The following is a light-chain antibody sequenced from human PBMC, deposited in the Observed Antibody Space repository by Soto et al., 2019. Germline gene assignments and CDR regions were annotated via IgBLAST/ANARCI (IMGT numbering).Light chain of an antibody. CDR2: QAS. CDR3: QQYNAYSQA. V-gene: IGKV1-5*03. Sequence: GDRVTITCRASERVSRWLAWYQQKPGRTPKLLIYQASTLETGVPSRFSGSGSGTEFTLTISSLQPGDFATYYCQQYNAYSQAFGQGTKVEIK. CDR1: ERVSRW. J-gene: IGKJ1*01.